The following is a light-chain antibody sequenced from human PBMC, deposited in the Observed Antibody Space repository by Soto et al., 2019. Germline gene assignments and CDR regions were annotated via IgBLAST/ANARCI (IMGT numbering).Light chain of an antibody. CDR3: QQYDSFPIIA. Sequence: EIVLTQSPGTLSLSPGERATLSCRASQTVSSAYLGWYQQKPGQAPRLLIYGTSSRATGIPDRFSGSGSGTDFTLTISRLEPEDFAVYYCQQYDSFPIIAFGQGTRLEIK. V-gene: IGKV3-20*01. CDR2: GTS. CDR1: QTVSSAY. J-gene: IGKJ5*01.